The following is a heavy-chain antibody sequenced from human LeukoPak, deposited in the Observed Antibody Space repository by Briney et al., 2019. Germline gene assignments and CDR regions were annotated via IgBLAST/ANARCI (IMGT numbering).Heavy chain of an antibody. CDR2: IVVGSGNT. J-gene: IGHJ4*02. D-gene: IGHD2-2*02. CDR1: GFTFTSSA. Sequence: TPVKVSCKASGFTFTSSAMRWVRQARGQRLEWLGWIVVGSGNTNYAQKFQERVTITRDMSTSTAYMELSRLRSDDTAVYYCALLGYCSSTSCYKLNDYWGQGTLVTVSS. CDR3: ALLGYCSSTSCYKLNDY. V-gene: IGHV1-58*02.